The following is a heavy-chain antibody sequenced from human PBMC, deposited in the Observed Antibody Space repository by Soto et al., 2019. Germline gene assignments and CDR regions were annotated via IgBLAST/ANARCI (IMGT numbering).Heavy chain of an antibody. CDR1: GFPFSSRA. V-gene: IGHV3-23*01. D-gene: IGHD2-15*01. CDR3: SEWARYCSGADCRA. CDR2: ISGSGTIT. J-gene: IGHJ5*02. Sequence: EVPLLESGGGLVQPGGSLRLSCAASGFPFSSRAMSGVRQAPGKGLEWVSAISGSGTITYYADSVKGRFTISRDTSKNTVYLQMNSLRADDTAVYYCSEWARYCSGADCRAWGQGSLVTVSS.